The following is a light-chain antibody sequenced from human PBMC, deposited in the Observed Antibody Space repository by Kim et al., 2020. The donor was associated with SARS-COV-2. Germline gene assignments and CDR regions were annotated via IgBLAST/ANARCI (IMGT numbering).Light chain of an antibody. CDR1: QSVIRN. CDR2: GAS. J-gene: IGKJ5*01. V-gene: IGKV3-15*01. Sequence: SPGEKATLSCRASQSVIRNLAWHQQKTGQATRLRIYGASTRATGIPARFSGSGSGTEFTLTTSSLQSEDFAFYYCQQYNNGPPVTFGQGTRLEIK. CDR3: QQYNNGPPVT.